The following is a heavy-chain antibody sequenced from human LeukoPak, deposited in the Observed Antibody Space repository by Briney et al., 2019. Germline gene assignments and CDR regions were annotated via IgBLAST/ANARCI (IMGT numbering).Heavy chain of an antibody. D-gene: IGHD2-2*01. CDR3: ARGATGQLLDWFDP. J-gene: IGHJ5*02. Sequence: PSETLSLTCAVSGYSISSGYYWGWIRQPPGKGLEWIGSIYHSGSTYYNPSLKGRVTISVDTSKNQFSLKLSSVTAADTAVYYCARGATGQLLDWFDPWGQGTLVTVSS. V-gene: IGHV4-38-2*01. CDR1: GYSISSGYY. CDR2: IYHSGST.